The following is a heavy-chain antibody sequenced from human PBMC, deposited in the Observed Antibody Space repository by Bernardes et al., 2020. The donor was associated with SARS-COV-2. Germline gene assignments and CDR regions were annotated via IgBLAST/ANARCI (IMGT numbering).Heavy chain of an antibody. Sequence: GGSLRLSCAASGFMFSGYDMNWVRQAPGKGLEWVSYISSSDNTIYYADSVKGRFTISRDNAKNSLFLQMNSLRAEDTAVYYCARGPSYYYGMDVWGQGTTVTVSS. V-gene: IGHV3-48*03. CDR1: GFMFSGYD. CDR2: ISSSDNTI. J-gene: IGHJ6*02. CDR3: ARGPSYYYGMDV.